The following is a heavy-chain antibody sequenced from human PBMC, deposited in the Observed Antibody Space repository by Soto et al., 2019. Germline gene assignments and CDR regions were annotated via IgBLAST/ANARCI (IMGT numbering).Heavy chain of an antibody. CDR1: GFTFSSYS. Sequence: GGSLRLSCAASGFTFSSYSMNWVRQAPGKGLEWVSYISSSSSTIYYADSVKGRFTISRDNAKNSLYLQMNSLRAEDTAVYYWVSGSYTDFVELDYWGQGTLVTVSS. D-gene: IGHD1-26*01. CDR3: VSGSYTDFVELDY. V-gene: IGHV3-48*01. J-gene: IGHJ4*02. CDR2: ISSSSSTI.